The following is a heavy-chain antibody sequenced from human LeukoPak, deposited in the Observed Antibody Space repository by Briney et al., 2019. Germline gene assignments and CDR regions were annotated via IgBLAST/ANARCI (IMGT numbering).Heavy chain of an antibody. CDR2: ISAYNGNT. CDR3: ARDRYCSSTSCYYTVRAFDI. V-gene: IGHV1-18*01. CDR1: GYTFTSYG. Sequence: ASVKVSCKASGYTFTSYGISWVRQAPGQGLEWMGWISAYNGNTNYAPKLQGRVTMTTDTSTSTAYVELRSLRSDDTAVYYCARDRYCSSTSCYYTVRAFDIWGQGTMVTVSS. D-gene: IGHD2-2*01. J-gene: IGHJ3*02.